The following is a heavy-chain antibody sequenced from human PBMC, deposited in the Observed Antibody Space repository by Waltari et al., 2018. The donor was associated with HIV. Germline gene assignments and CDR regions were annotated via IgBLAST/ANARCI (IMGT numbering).Heavy chain of an antibody. CDR2: NSSSSSYI. D-gene: IGHD3-22*01. V-gene: IGHV3-21*01. CDR3: ARVFGDSSGYYPPFDY. Sequence: EVQLVESGGGLVKPGGSLRLSCAASGFTFSSYSMNWVRQAPGKGLEWVSSNSSSSSYIYYADSVKGRFTISRDNAKNSLYLQMNSLRAEDTAVYYCARVFGDSSGYYPPFDYWGQGTLVTVSS. CDR1: GFTFSSYS. J-gene: IGHJ4*02.